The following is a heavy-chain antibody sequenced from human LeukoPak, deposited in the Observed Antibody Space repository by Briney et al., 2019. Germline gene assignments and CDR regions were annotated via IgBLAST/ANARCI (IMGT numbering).Heavy chain of an antibody. D-gene: IGHD6-19*01. CDR3: ARRAVSVAAPFDY. Sequence: PSETLSLTCTVSGGSISSYYWSWIRQPPGKGLEWIGYIYYSGSTNYNPSLKSRVTISVETSKNQFSLKLSSVTAADTAVYYCARRAVSVAAPFDYWGQGTLVTVSS. CDR1: GGSISSYY. V-gene: IGHV4-59*08. J-gene: IGHJ4*02. CDR2: IYYSGST.